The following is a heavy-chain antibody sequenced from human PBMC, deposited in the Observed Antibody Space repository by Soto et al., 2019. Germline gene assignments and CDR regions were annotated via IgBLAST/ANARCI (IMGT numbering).Heavy chain of an antibody. D-gene: IGHD6-13*01. V-gene: IGHV1-58*01. CDR2: IVVGSGNT. CDR3: AAALAADPSYWFDP. J-gene: IGHJ5*02. CDR1: GFTFTSSA. Sequence: ASVKVSCKASGFTFTSSAVQWVRQARGQRLEWIGWIVVGSGNTNYAQKFQERVTITRDMSTSTAYMELSSLRSEDTAVYYCAAALAADPSYWFDPWGQGTLVTVSS.